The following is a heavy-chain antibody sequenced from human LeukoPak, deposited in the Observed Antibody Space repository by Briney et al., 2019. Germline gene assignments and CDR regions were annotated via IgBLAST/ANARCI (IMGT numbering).Heavy chain of an antibody. D-gene: IGHD3-10*01. CDR3: ARDDGAKPTYYYTSGSFRAAHGAFDI. J-gene: IGHJ3*02. Sequence: SETLSLTCTVSGGSISSYYWSWIRQPAGNRLEWIGRIYTSGSTTYNPYLKSRVTMTVDSSKDRFSLKLSSVNAADSAVYYCARDDGAKPTYYYTSGSFRAAHGAFDIWGQGTMVTVSS. CDR1: GGSISSYY. CDR2: IYTSGST. V-gene: IGHV4-4*07.